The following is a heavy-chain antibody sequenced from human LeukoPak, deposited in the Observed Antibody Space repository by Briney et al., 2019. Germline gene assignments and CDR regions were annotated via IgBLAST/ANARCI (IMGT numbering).Heavy chain of an antibody. CDR2: ISGSGGST. CDR1: GFTFSSYA. D-gene: IGHD5-18*01. CDR3: AKSLTVGYSYTSEDY. V-gene: IGHV3-23*01. Sequence: GGSLRLSCAASGFTFSSYAMSWVRQAPGKGLEWVSAISGSGGSTYYADSVKGRFTISRDNSKNTLYLQMNSLRAEDTAVYYCAKSLTVGYSYTSEDYWGQGTLVTVPS. J-gene: IGHJ4*02.